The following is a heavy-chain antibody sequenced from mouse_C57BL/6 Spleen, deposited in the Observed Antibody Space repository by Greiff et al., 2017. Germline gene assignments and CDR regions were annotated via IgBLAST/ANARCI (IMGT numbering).Heavy chain of an antibody. CDR3: ASYSNSTGFAY. D-gene: IGHD2-5*01. CDR1: GYTFTNYG. J-gene: IGHJ3*01. V-gene: IGHV1-63*01. CDR2: IYPGGGYT. Sequence: QVQLQQSGAELVRPGTSVKMSCKASGYTFTNYGIGWAKQRPGHGLEWIGDIYPGGGYTNYNEKFKGQATLTADKSSSTAYMQFSSLTSGDSAIYYCASYSNSTGFAYWGQGTLVTVSA.